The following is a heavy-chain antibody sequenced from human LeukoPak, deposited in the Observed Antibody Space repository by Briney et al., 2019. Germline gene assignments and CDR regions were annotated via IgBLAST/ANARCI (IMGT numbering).Heavy chain of an antibody. CDR2: TSSNGGST. V-gene: IGHV3-64*01. J-gene: IGHJ4*02. CDR1: GFTFSSYA. Sequence: GGSLRLSCAASGFTFSSYAMHWVRQAPGKGLEYVSATSSNGGSTYYANSVKGRFTISRDNSKNTLYLQMGSLRAEDMAVYYCARAQTRAVTAPFDYWGQGTLVTVSS. CDR3: ARAQTRAVTAPFDY. D-gene: IGHD4-17*01.